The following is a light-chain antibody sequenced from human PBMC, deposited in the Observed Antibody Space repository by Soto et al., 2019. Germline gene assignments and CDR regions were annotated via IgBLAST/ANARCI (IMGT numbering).Light chain of an antibody. CDR2: KAS. CDR3: QHGDT. CDR1: QSISSW. Sequence: DIQMTQSPSTLSASVGDRVTITCRASQSISSWLAWYQQKPGKAPKLLIYKASSLESGVPSRFSGSGSGTEFTLTISSLQPDDFATYYCQHGDTFGQATMLEIK. V-gene: IGKV1-5*03. J-gene: IGKJ2*01.